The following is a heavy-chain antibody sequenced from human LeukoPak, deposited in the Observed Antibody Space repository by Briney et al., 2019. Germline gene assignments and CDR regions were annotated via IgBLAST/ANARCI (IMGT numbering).Heavy chain of an antibody. CDR1: GFTFSSYA. Sequence: PGGTLRLSCAASGFTFSSYAMHWVRQAPGKGLEWVAVISYDGSNKYYADSVKGRFTISRDNSKNTLYLQMNSLRAEDTAVYYCARDFDGGWELLQGMDVWGQGTTVTVSS. CDR3: ARDFDGGWELLQGMDV. D-gene: IGHD1-26*01. V-gene: IGHV3-30-3*01. CDR2: ISYDGSNK. J-gene: IGHJ6*02.